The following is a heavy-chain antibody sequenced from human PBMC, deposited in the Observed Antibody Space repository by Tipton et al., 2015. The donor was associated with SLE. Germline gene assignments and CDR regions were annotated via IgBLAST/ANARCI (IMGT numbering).Heavy chain of an antibody. Sequence: SCAASGFTFTSYGISWVRQAPGQGLEWMGWISAYNGNTNYAQKLQGRVTMTTDTSTSTAYMELRSLRSDDTAVYYCAYCSGGSCSFDYWGQGTLVTVSS. D-gene: IGHD2-15*01. V-gene: IGHV1-18*01. CDR3: AYCSGGSCSFDY. J-gene: IGHJ4*02. CDR2: ISAYNGNT. CDR1: GFTFTSYG.